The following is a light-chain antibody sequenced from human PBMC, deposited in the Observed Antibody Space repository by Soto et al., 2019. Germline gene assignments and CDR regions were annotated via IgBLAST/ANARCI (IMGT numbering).Light chain of an antibody. CDR2: GAS. CDR1: QSVSNNY. CDR3: QQRSNWPPIT. V-gene: IGKV3-11*01. J-gene: IGKJ5*01. Sequence: EIALTQSPGTLSLSPGERATLSFRASQSVSNNYLAWYQQKPGQAPRLLIYGASNRATGIPARFSGSGSGTDFTLTISSLEPEDFAVYYCQQRSNWPPITFGQGTRLEIK.